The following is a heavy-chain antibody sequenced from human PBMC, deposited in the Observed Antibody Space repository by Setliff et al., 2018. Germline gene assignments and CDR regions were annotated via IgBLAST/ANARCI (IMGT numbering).Heavy chain of an antibody. CDR1: GGTFRSYG. J-gene: IGHJ6*03. CDR2: TIPSFGST. CDR3: AREGVDTRSSTDYRYYMDV. Sequence: SVKVSCKASGGTFRSYGISWVRQAPGQGLEWMGGTIPSFGSTNYAQKFQDRVTIITDESTSTAYMELSSRRTEDTAVYYCAREGVDTRSSTDYRYYMDVWGKGTTVTVSS. D-gene: IGHD5-18*01. V-gene: IGHV1-69*05.